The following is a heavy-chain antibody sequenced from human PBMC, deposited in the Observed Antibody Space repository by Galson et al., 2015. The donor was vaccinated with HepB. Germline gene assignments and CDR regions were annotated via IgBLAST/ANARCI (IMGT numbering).Heavy chain of an antibody. V-gene: IGHV3-11*05. CDR2: ISDTSTYP. Sequence: SLRLSCAASGFPFSAGYMSLIRHASGKGLDWVSSISDTSTYPNLAASVKVRFTISRDNAKKSLYLQMNSLRAEDTAVYFSARARGSGPGAHFDYWGQGTVVTVSS. CDR3: ARARGSGPGAHFDY. J-gene: IGHJ4*02. D-gene: IGHD6-25*01. CDR1: GFPFSAGY.